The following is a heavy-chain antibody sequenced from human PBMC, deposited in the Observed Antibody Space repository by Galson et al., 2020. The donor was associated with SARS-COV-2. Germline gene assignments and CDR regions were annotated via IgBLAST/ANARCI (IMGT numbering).Heavy chain of an antibody. D-gene: IGHD3-10*01. Sequence: GGSLRLSCAASGFTFRSYWMHWVRQAPGKGLVWVSRLNSDGGSTSYADSVKGRFTISRDNAKNTLYLQMKSLRGEDTAVYYCARSSGDSPRRHSYGMDVWGQGTTVTVSS. J-gene: IGHJ6*02. CDR3: ARSSGDSPRRHSYGMDV. CDR1: GFTFRSYW. V-gene: IGHV3-74*01. CDR2: LNSDGGST.